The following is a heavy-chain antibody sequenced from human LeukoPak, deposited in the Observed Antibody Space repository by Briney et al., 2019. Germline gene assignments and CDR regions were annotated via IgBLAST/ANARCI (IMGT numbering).Heavy chain of an antibody. CDR3: ARVDSGSETYKGHYFDY. V-gene: IGHV1-69*04. D-gene: IGHD3-10*01. CDR2: IIPILGIA. J-gene: IGHJ4*02. CDR1: GGTFSSYA. Sequence: SVKVSCKASGGTFSSYAISWVRQAPGQGLEWMGRIIPILGIANYAQKFQGRVTITADKSTSTAYMELSSLRSEDTAVYYCARVDSGSETYKGHYFDYWGQGTLVTVSS.